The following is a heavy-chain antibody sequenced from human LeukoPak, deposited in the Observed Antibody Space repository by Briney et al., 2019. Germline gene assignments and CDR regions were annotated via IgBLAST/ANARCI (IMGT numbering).Heavy chain of an antibody. Sequence: ASVKFSCKASGYTFTSYYMHWVRQAPGQGLEWMGLINPTGGSTGYAQKFQGRVTMTRDMSTSTDYMELSSLRSEDTAIYYCARDNSVGDNAWWFDPWGQGTLVTVSS. CDR3: ARDNSVGDNAWWFDP. CDR1: GYTFTSYY. D-gene: IGHD1-26*01. CDR2: INPTGGST. V-gene: IGHV1-46*01. J-gene: IGHJ5*02.